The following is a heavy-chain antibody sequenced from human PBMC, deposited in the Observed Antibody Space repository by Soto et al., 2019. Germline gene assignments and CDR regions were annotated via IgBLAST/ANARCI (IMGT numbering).Heavy chain of an antibody. CDR3: ARGDNTPNEYYFDY. D-gene: IGHD1-1*01. CDR2: ISAYNGNT. V-gene: IGHV1-18*01. J-gene: IGHJ4*02. Sequence: GASVKVSCKASGYTFTSYGISWVRQAPGQGLEWMGWISAYNGNTNYAQKLQGRVTMTTDTSTSTAYMELRSLRSDDTAVYYSARGDNTPNEYYFDYWGQGTLVTVSS. CDR1: GYTFTSYG.